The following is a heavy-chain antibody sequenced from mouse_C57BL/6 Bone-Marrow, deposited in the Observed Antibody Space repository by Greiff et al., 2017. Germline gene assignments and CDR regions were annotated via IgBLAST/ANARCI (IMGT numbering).Heavy chain of an antibody. Sequence: QVQLQQSGAELVRPGASVTLSCKASGYTFTDYEMHWVKQTPVHGLEWIGAIDPETGGTASNQKFKGKAILTADKSSGTAYMELRSLTSEDSAVYYCTRRWLLRGAWFAYWGQGTLVTVSA. V-gene: IGHV1-15*01. D-gene: IGHD2-3*01. CDR1: GYTFTDYE. CDR3: TRRWLLRGAWFAY. J-gene: IGHJ3*01. CDR2: IDPETGGT.